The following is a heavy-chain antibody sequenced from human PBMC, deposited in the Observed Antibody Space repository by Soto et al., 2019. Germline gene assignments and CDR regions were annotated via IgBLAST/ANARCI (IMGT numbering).Heavy chain of an antibody. Sequence: SETLSLTCAVYGGSFTDYYWSWIRQPPGKGLEWIGEITHTGSFDSNPSLDSRAPISVDTTKNQFSLKLSSVTTADTALYYCASGRKRPSAAYKGHGYYGMDVWGQGTTVTVSS. CDR1: GGSFTDYY. V-gene: IGHV4-34*01. CDR2: ITHTGSF. CDR3: ASGRKRPSAAYKGHGYYGMDV. J-gene: IGHJ6*02. D-gene: IGHD2-2*01.